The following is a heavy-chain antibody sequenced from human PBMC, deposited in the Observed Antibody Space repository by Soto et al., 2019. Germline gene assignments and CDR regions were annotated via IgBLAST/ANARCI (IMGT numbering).Heavy chain of an antibody. J-gene: IGHJ3*02. D-gene: IGHD3-10*01. V-gene: IGHV1-8*01. CDR1: GYTFTSYD. CDR3: ARGYPYYYGSGSYYKSDAFDI. CDR2: MNPNSGNT. Sequence: ASVKVSCKASGYTFTSYDINWVRQATGQGLEWMGWMNPNSGNTGYAQKFQGRVTMTRNTSISTAYMELSSLRSEDTAVYYCARGYPYYYGSGSYYKSDAFDIWGQGTMVTVSS.